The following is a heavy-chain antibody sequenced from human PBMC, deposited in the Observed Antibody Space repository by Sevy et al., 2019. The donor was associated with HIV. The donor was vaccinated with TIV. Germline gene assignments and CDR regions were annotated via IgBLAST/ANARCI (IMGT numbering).Heavy chain of an antibody. D-gene: IGHD3-22*01. CDR3: ATTKDYYESYGSPFDY. J-gene: IGHJ4*02. Sequence: ASVKVSCKVSGSTLSRLSMHWVRQVPGKGLEWMGSFDPEDGETIYARKFQGRVSMTEDTSTDTVYMELSSLRSEDTAVYNCATTKDYYESYGSPFDYWGQGTLVTVSS. CDR1: GSTLSRLS. V-gene: IGHV1-24*01. CDR2: FDPEDGET.